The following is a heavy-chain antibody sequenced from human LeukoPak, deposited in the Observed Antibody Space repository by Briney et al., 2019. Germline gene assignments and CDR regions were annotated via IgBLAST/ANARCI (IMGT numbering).Heavy chain of an antibody. D-gene: IGHD4-17*01. CDR3: ARGREDYGDHRGMDV. CDR2: ISSSGSTI. CDR1: GFTFSSYE. Sequence: GGSLRLSCAASGFTFSSYEMNWVRQAPGKGLEWVSYISSSGSTIYYADSVKGRFTISRDNAKNSLYLQMNSLRAEDTAVYYCARGREDYGDHRGMDVWGQGTLVTVSS. J-gene: IGHJ4*02. V-gene: IGHV3-48*03.